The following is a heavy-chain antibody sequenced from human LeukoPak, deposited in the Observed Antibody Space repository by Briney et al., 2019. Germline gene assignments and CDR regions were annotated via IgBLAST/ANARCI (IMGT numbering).Heavy chain of an antibody. V-gene: IGHV3-48*03. CDR3: AREGRIAARYWFDP. CDR2: ISSSGSTM. J-gene: IGHJ5*02. D-gene: IGHD6-6*01. CDR1: GFTFSSYE. Sequence: GGSLRLSCAASGFTFSSYEMNWVRQAPGKGLEWVSYISSSGSTMYYADSVKGRFTISRDNAKNSLYLQMNSLRAEDTAVYYCAREGRIAARYWFDPWGQGTLVTVSS.